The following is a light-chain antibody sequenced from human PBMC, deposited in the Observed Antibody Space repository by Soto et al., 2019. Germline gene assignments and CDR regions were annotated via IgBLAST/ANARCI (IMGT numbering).Light chain of an antibody. J-gene: IGLJ3*02. CDR2: DVS. CDR1: SSDVGSYNL. CDR3: CSYAGSTTSWV. V-gene: IGLV2-23*02. Sequence: QSVLTQPASVSGSPGQSFTISCTGTSSDVGSYNLVSWYQQHADKAPKLMIYDVSKRPSGISNRFSGSKSGSTASLTISGLQAEDEADYYCCSYAGSTTSWVFGGGTKLTVL.